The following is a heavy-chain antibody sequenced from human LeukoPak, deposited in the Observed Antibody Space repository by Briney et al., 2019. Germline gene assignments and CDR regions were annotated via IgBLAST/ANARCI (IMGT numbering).Heavy chain of an antibody. V-gene: IGHV1-69*05. CDR1: GGTFSSYA. D-gene: IGHD1-26*01. CDR3: ARDLSAVGDY. Sequence: GASVKVSCKASGGTFSSYAISWVRQAPGQGLEWMGGIIPIFGTANYAQKFQGRVTMTRDTSTSTVYMELSSLRSEDTAVYYCARDLSAVGDYWGQGTLVTVSS. J-gene: IGHJ4*02. CDR2: IIPIFGTA.